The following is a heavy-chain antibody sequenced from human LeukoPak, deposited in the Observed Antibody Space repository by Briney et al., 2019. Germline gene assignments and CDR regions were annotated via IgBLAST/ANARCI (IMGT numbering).Heavy chain of an antibody. CDR1: GFTFDDYA. Sequence: GGSLRLSCAASGFTFDDYAMHWVRQAPGKGLEWVLYISSSSSTIYYADSVKGRFTISRDNAKNSLYLQMNSLRAEDTAVYYCARTGIAAAGPDLDYWGQGTLVTVSS. V-gene: IGHV3-48*01. D-gene: IGHD6-13*01. CDR2: ISSSSSTI. CDR3: ARTGIAAAGPDLDY. J-gene: IGHJ4*02.